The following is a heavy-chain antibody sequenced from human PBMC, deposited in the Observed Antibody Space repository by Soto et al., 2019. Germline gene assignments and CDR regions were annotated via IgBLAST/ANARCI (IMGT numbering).Heavy chain of an antibody. Sequence: EVQLVESGGGLVQPGGSLRLSCAASGFTFSSYDMHWVRQATGKGLEWVSAIGTAGDTYYPGSVKGRFTISRENAKNSLYLQMNSLRAGDTAVYYCAREPRGLLAFDIWGQGTMVTVSS. CDR3: AREPRGLLAFDI. D-gene: IGHD3-10*01. V-gene: IGHV3-13*01. CDR2: IGTAGDT. J-gene: IGHJ3*02. CDR1: GFTFSSYD.